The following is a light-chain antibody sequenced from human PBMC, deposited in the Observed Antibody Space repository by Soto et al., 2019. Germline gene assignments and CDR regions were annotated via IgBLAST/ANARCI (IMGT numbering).Light chain of an antibody. J-gene: IGKJ4*01. V-gene: IGKV3-15*01. Sequence: ETVMTQSPATLSVSPGERATLSCRASQSVSSNLAWYQQKPGQAPRLLIYGASTRATGIPARFSGSGSGTEFTLTISSLQSEDFAVYYCQHYNRWPLTFGGGTKVEIK. CDR1: QSVSSN. CDR2: GAS. CDR3: QHYNRWPLT.